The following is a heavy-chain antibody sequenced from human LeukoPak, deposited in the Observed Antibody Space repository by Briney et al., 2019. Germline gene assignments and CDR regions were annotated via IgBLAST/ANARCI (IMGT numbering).Heavy chain of an antibody. Sequence: SGGSLRLSCAASGFTLSSYWMTWVRQAPGKGLEWVANIKQDGSEEYYVDSVKGRFTISRDNSKNTLYLQMNSLRVEDTAVYYCARGTDFPEYWGQGALVTVSS. CDR1: GFTLSSYW. V-gene: IGHV3-7*02. CDR2: IKQDGSEE. J-gene: IGHJ4*02. D-gene: IGHD1/OR15-1a*01. CDR3: ARGTDFPEY.